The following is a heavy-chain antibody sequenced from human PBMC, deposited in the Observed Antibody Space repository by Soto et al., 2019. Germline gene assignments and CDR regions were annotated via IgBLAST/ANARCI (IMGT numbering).Heavy chain of an antibody. CDR3: ARGIPGGAIGSYPFDY. Sequence: QVQLVESGGGVVQPGRSLRLSCAASGFTLSSYGKHWVRQAPGRGLEWVAVIWYDGSNKYYADSVKGRFTISRDNSKNTLYLQMNSLRAEDTAVYYCARGIPGGAIGSYPFDYWGQGTLVTVSS. D-gene: IGHD1-26*01. J-gene: IGHJ4*02. CDR2: IWYDGSNK. V-gene: IGHV3-33*01. CDR1: GFTLSSYG.